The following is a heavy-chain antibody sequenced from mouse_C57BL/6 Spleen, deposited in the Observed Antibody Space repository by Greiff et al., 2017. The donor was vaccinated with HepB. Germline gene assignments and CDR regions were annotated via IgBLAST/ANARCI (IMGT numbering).Heavy chain of an antibody. D-gene: IGHD1-1*01. Sequence: QVQLQQPGAELVKPGASVKLSCKASGYTFTSYWMHWVKQRPGQGLEWIGMIHPNSGSTNYNEKFKSKATLTVDKSSSTAYMQLSSLTSEDSAVYYCARCDYYGSKHYWGQGTTLTVSS. J-gene: IGHJ2*01. CDR1: GYTFTSYW. CDR3: ARCDYYGSKHY. V-gene: IGHV1-64*01. CDR2: IHPNSGST.